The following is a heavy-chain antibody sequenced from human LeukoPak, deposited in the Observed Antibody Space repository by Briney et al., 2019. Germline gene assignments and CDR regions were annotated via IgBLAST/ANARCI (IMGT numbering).Heavy chain of an antibody. CDR1: GGSISTYY. CDR2: IYDSGST. J-gene: IGHJ4*02. V-gene: IGHV4-59*08. D-gene: IGHD2-15*01. Sequence: PSETLSLTCTVSGGSISTYYWSWIRQPPGKGLEWIGYIYDSGSTSYNPSLNSRVTISVDTAKNQFSLKLSSVTAADSAVYYCARLWSGGSSPDYWGQGTLVTVSS. CDR3: ARLWSGGSSPDY.